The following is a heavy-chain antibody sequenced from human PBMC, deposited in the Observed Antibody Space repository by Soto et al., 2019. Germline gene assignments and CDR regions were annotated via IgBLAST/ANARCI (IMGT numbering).Heavy chain of an antibody. J-gene: IGHJ6*03. Sequence: PGGSLRLSCAASGFTFSSYSMNWVRQAPGKGLEWVSVISGSGSSTYYADSVKGRFTISRDNSKNTLYLQMNSLRAEDTAVYYCAKWGRASCYASSNYYYMDAWGKGTTVTVSS. V-gene: IGHV3-23*01. CDR3: AKWGRASCYASSNYYYMDA. CDR1: GFTFSSYS. D-gene: IGHD2-2*01. CDR2: ISGSGSST.